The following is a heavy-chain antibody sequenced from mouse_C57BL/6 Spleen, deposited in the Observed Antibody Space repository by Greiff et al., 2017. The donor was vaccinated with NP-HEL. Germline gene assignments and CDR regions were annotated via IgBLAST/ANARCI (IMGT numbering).Heavy chain of an antibody. D-gene: IGHD1-1*01. Sequence: VQLKESGGGLVQPKGSLKLSCAASGFSFNTYAMNWVRQAPGKGLEWVARIRSKSNNYATYYADSVKDRFTISRDDSESMLYLQMNNLKTEDTAMYYCVRPDYGNAMDYWGQGTSVTVSS. CDR1: GFSFNTYA. CDR3: VRPDYGNAMDY. V-gene: IGHV10-1*01. J-gene: IGHJ4*01. CDR2: IRSKSNNYAT.